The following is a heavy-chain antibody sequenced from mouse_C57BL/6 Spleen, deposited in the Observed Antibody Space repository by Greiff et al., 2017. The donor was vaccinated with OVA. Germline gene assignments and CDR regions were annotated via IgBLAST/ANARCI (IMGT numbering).Heavy chain of an antibody. D-gene: IGHD4-1*01. Sequence: DVMLVESGGDLVKPGGSLKLSCAASGFTFSSYGMSWVRQTPDKRLEWVATISSGGSYTYYPDSVKGRFTISRDNAKNTLYLQMSSLKSEDTAMYYCARLTGYYCDYWGQGTTLTVSS. V-gene: IGHV5-6*02. CDR2: ISSGGSYT. J-gene: IGHJ2*01. CDR3: ARLTGYYCDY. CDR1: GFTFSSYG.